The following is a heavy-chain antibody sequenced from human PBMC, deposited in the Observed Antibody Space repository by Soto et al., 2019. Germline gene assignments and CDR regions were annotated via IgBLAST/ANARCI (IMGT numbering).Heavy chain of an antibody. V-gene: IGHV3-21*01. Sequence: PGGSLRLSCVASDFTFSTYSMNWVRQAPGKGLEWVAYISATSNHIYYADSLKGRFNISRDNAKSSLYLHMNSLRAEDTAVYFCARDSITIFGGGMDVWGQGTTVTVSS. CDR1: DFTFSTYS. D-gene: IGHD3-3*01. CDR3: ARDSITIFGGGMDV. J-gene: IGHJ6*02. CDR2: ISATSNHI.